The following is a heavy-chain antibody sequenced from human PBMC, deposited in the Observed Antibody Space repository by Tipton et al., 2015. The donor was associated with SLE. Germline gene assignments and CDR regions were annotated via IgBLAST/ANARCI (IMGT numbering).Heavy chain of an antibody. D-gene: IGHD6-6*01. Sequence: GLVKPSETLSLTCAVYGGSFSGYYWSWIRQPPGKGLEWIGEINHSGSTIYNPSLKSRVTISVDTSKNQVSLKLSSVTAADTAVYYCARLVPSSSGSAFDYWGQGTLGTVSS. CDR1: GGSFSGYY. V-gene: IGHV4-34*01. J-gene: IGHJ4*02. CDR3: ARLVPSSSGSAFDY. CDR2: INHSGST.